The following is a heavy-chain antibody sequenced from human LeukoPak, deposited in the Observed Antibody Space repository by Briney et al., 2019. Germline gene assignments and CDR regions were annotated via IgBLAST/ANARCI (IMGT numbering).Heavy chain of an antibody. CDR3: AKVGSGYDKALDY. V-gene: IGHV3-23*01. CDR1: GFTFSSYA. Sequence: GGSLRLSCVASGFTFSSYAMSWVRQAPGKGLEWVSAISGSGGSTYNADSVKGRFTISRDNSKNTLYLQMNSLRAEDTAVYYCAKVGSGYDKALDYWGQGTLVTVSS. CDR2: ISGSGGST. J-gene: IGHJ4*02. D-gene: IGHD5-12*01.